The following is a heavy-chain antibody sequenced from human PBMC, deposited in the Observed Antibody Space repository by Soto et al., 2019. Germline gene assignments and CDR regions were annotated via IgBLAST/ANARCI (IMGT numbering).Heavy chain of an antibody. CDR3: AIPGKYNWNDLWPFDI. J-gene: IGHJ3*02. CDR1: GGTFSSYT. V-gene: IGHV1-69*02. Sequence: SVKVSCKASGGTFSSYTISWVRHAPGQRLEWMGRIIPIHGIANYAQKFQGRVTITADKSTSTAYMELSSLRSEDTAVYYCAIPGKYNWNDLWPFDIWGQGTMVTVSS. D-gene: IGHD1-20*01. CDR2: IIPIHGIA.